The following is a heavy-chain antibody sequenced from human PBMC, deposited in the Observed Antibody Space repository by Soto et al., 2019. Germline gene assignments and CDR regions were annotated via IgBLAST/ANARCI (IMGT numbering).Heavy chain of an antibody. Sequence: PGGSLTLSCAASGFTFNDDYMGWIRQAQGKGLEWVSFISSSLTYVKYADSVKGRFTISRDNAKDSLSLQMNSLRAEDTAVYYCVRSRWLYAIDYWGHGILVTVSS. CDR1: GFTFNDDY. CDR2: ISSSLTYV. CDR3: VRSRWLYAIDY. V-gene: IGHV3-11*03. J-gene: IGHJ4*01. D-gene: IGHD4-17*01.